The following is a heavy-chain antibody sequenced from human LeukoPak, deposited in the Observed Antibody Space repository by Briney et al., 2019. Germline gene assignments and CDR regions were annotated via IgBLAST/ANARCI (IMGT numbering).Heavy chain of an antibody. V-gene: IGHV3-23*01. CDR1: GFTFSSYG. D-gene: IGHD6-19*01. CDR3: AKDRGAVAGWFDP. CDR2: ISGSGGST. J-gene: IGHJ5*02. Sequence: GGTLRLSCAASGFTFSSYGMSWVRQAPGKGLEWGSAISGSGGSTYYADSVKGRFTISRDNSKNTLHLQMNSLRAEDAAVYYCAKDRGAVAGWFDPWGQGTLVTVSS.